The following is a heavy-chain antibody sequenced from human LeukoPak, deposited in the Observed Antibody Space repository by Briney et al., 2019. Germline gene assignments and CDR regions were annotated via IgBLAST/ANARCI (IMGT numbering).Heavy chain of an antibody. CDR1: GFTFRSYW. Sequence: GGSLRLSCAASGFTFRSYWMAWVRQAPGKGLEWVANIKGDESAKHQADSVKGRFTISRDNAQNLLYLQMSSLRGEDTAVYYCARDVIGSLDYWGQGTLVTVSS. D-gene: IGHD3-16*02. J-gene: IGHJ4*02. CDR2: IKGDESAK. CDR3: ARDVIGSLDY. V-gene: IGHV3-7*01.